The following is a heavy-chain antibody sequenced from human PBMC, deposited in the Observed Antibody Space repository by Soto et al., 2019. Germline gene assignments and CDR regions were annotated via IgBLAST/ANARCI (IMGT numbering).Heavy chain of an antibody. J-gene: IGHJ3*02. V-gene: IGHV6-1*01. CDR1: GDSVSSNSAA. Sequence: SQTLSLTCAISGDSVSSNSAAWNWIRQSPSRGLEWLGRTYYRSKWYNDYAVSVKSRITINPDTSKNQFSLQLNSVTPEDTAVYYCARTRTPNGESGLDAAFDIWGQGTMVTVSS. CDR2: TYYRSKWYN. CDR3: ARTRTPNGESGLDAAFDI. D-gene: IGHD1-26*01.